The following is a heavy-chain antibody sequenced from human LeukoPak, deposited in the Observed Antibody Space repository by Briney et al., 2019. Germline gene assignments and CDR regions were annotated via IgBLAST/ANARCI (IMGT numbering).Heavy chain of an antibody. Sequence: GGSLRLSCAAPGFTVSSYYMSWVRQAPGKGLEWVSILYSAGDTYYADSVRSRFTISRDSSKNTVCLQMNSLRAADTAVYYCASGGMGARKYYSDPFHYWGQGTLVTVSS. D-gene: IGHD3-16*01. J-gene: IGHJ4*02. V-gene: IGHV3-53*01. CDR2: LYSAGDT. CDR3: ASGGMGARKYYSDPFHY. CDR1: GFTVSSYY.